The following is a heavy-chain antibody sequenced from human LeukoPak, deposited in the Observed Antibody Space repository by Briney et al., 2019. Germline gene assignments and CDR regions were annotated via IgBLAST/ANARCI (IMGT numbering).Heavy chain of an antibody. CDR1: GFTFSSYE. J-gene: IGHJ4*02. D-gene: IGHD2-8*01. V-gene: IGHV3-7*01. CDR3: ARDGVAPGLYFDY. Sequence: PGGSLRLSCAASGFTFSSYEMNWVRQAPGKALEWVASIRQDGNEKYYVDSVKGRFTISRDDTYYSLYLQMNTLRAEDTAVYYCARDGVAPGLYFDYWGQGNLVTVSS. CDR2: IRQDGNEK.